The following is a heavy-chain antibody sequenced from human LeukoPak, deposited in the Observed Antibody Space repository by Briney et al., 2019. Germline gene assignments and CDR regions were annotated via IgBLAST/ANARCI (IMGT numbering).Heavy chain of an antibody. V-gene: IGHV3-11*01. CDR3: ARDPVYGDYTYDY. Sequence: GGSLRLSCAASGFTFSAYYMSWIRQAPGKGLEGVSYISSSGSTIYYADSVKGRFTISRDNAKNSLYLQMNSLRVEDTAVYYCARDPVYGDYTYDYWGQGTLVTVSS. CDR1: GFTFSAYY. J-gene: IGHJ4*02. CDR2: ISSSGSTI. D-gene: IGHD4-17*01.